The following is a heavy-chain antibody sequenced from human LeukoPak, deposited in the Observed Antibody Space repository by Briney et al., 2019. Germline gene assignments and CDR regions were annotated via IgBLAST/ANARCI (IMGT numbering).Heavy chain of an antibody. Sequence: GGSLRLSCAASGFTFSNAWMSWVRQAPGKGLEWVGRIKSKTDGGTTDYAAPVKGRFTISRDDSKNTLYLQMNSLKTEDTAVYYCTTIGASVSGYSGYGHPITEDYWGQGTLVTVSS. CDR1: GFTFSNAW. CDR3: TTIGASVSGYSGYGHPITEDY. V-gene: IGHV3-15*01. D-gene: IGHD5-12*01. CDR2: IKSKTDGGTT. J-gene: IGHJ4*02.